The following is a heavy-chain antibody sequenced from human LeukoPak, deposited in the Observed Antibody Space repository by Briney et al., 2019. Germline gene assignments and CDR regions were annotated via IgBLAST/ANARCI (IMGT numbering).Heavy chain of an antibody. CDR2: IKQDGSEK. CDR3: ARDAFLGYCSSISCYQSWFDP. V-gene: IGHV3-7*01. CDR1: GFTFSSYW. J-gene: IGHJ5*02. D-gene: IGHD2-2*01. Sequence: GGSLRLSCAASGFTFSSYWMSWVRQAPGKGLEWVANIKQDGSEKYYVDSVKGRFTISRDNAKNSLYLQMNSLRAEDTAVYYCARDAFLGYCSSISCYQSWFDPWGQGTLVTVSS.